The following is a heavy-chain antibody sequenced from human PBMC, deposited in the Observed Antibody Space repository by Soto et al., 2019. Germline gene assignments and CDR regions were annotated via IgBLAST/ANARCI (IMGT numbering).Heavy chain of an antibody. CDR3: AKDLWGSSGWYENYYYGMDV. CDR1: GFTFSSYG. Sequence: PGGSLRLSCAASGFTFSSYGMHWVRQAPGKGLEWVAVISYDGSNKYYADSVKGRFTISRDNSKNTLYLQMNSLRAEDTAVYYCAKDLWGSSGWYENYYYGMDVWGQGTTVTVSS. V-gene: IGHV3-30*18. J-gene: IGHJ6*02. CDR2: ISYDGSNK. D-gene: IGHD6-19*01.